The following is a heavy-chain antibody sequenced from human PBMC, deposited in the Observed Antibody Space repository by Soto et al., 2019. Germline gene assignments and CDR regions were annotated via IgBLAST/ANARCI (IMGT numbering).Heavy chain of an antibody. Sequence: ESGEGLVQPGGSLRLTCTVSGFIFGTYAIHWVRQAPGKGLEYVSAISSNGDSTYYADSVRGRFTISRDNSKNTVYLQMGSLRPEDMAVYYCARGGGAPVTPLSYWGQGALVTVSS. CDR3: ARGGGAPVTPLSY. D-gene: IGHD4-4*01. J-gene: IGHJ4*02. V-gene: IGHV3-64*02. CDR1: GFIFGTYA. CDR2: ISSNGDST.